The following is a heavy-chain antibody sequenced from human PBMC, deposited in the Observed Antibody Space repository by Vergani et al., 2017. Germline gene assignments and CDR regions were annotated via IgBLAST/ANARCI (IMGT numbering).Heavy chain of an antibody. CDR3: ATKSCGTPVCQIGYFRE. V-gene: IGHV3-30*03. J-gene: IGHJ1*01. Sequence: QVHLVESGGGVVQPGRSLRLSCVVPGFTSSYYCMHWVRQAPGKGLEWGAVISYDGMQKYYADSAKGRFTISRDNSQSTLYLQMNSLRTEDTAVYYCATKSCGTPVCQIGYFREWGQGTLVTVSS. CDR2: ISYDGMQK. CDR1: GFTSSYYC. D-gene: IGHD1-1*01.